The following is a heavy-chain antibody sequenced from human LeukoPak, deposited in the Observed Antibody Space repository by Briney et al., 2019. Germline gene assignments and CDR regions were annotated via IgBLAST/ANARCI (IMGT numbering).Heavy chain of an antibody. CDR2: FEPEEGEHGET. Sequence: GASVKVSCRVSGYSLSDLSIHWVRHVPGKGLEWMGGFEPEEGEHGETVYAQNFEGRLTLTEDTVRDTAYMELVSLTSEDTAVYYCATDRLEIYALHIWGQGTMVTVSS. D-gene: IGHD1-1*01. J-gene: IGHJ3*02. CDR1: GYSLSDLS. CDR3: ATDRLEIYALHI. V-gene: IGHV1-24*01.